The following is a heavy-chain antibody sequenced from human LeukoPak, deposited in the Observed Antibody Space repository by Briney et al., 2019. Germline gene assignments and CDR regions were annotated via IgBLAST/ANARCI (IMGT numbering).Heavy chain of an antibody. V-gene: IGHV4-59*08. Sequence: SETLSLTCTVSGGSISSYYWSWIRQPPGMGLEWIGYIYYSGSTNYNPSLKSRVTISVDTSKNQFSLKLSSVTAADTAVYYCARLYGSGSYSSWGQGTLVTVSS. CDR2: IYYSGST. J-gene: IGHJ4*02. D-gene: IGHD3-10*01. CDR3: ARLYGSGSYSS. CDR1: GGSISSYY.